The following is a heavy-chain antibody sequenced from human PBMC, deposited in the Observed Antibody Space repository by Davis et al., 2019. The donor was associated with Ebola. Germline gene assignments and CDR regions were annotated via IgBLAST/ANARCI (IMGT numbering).Heavy chain of an antibody. J-gene: IGHJ5*02. Sequence: GESLKISCSASGFTFSSYAMHWVRQAPGKGLVWVSRISGDGSTTSYADSVRGRFTVSRDNARNTLYLQMNSLRDEDTAVYYCARGYADTAMVYLMWGFDPWGQGTLVTVSS. CDR1: GFTFSSYA. V-gene: IGHV3-74*01. D-gene: IGHD5-18*01. CDR2: ISGDGSTT. CDR3: ARGYADTAMVYLMWGFDP.